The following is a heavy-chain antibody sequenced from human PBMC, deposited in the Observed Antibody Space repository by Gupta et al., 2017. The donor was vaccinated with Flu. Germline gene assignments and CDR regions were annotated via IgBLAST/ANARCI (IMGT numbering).Heavy chain of an antibody. D-gene: IGHD1-26*01. V-gene: IGHV3-23*01. CDR2: MTSNDRKT. J-gene: IGHJ1*01. CDR3: AKDHAVYSGTDYLAEYCQH. Sequence: SWVRQAPGKGLQWVATMTSNDRKTYYIDSVRGRFTISRDYSKNTLYLQMDNLRAEDTGIYYCAKDHAVYSGTDYLAEYCQHWGQGTRVTVSS.